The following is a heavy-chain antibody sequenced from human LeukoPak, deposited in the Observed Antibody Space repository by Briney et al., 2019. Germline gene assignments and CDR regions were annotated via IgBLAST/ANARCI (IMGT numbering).Heavy chain of an antibody. V-gene: IGHV3-72*01. D-gene: IGHD6-19*01. J-gene: IGHJ4*02. CDR2: TRNKANSYTT. CDR1: GFTFSDHY. CDR3: ARVGWEAVAGTGAYYFDY. Sequence: GSLRLSCAASGFTFSDHYMDWVRQAPGKGLEWVGRTRNKANSYTTEYAASVKGRFTISRDDSKNSLYLQMNSLKTEDTAVYYCARVGWEAVAGTGAYYFDYWGQGTLVTVSS.